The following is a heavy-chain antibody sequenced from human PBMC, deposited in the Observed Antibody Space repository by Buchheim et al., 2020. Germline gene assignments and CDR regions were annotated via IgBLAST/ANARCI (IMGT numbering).Heavy chain of an antibody. CDR2: TYTSGST. J-gene: IGHJ6*02. CDR1: GGSISSGSYY. D-gene: IGHD3-3*01. CDR3: AREELGEYDFWSGYYISYYGMDV. V-gene: IGHV4-61*02. Sequence: QVQLQESGPGLVKPSQTLSLTCTVSGGSISSGSYYWSWIRQPAGKGLEWIGRTYTSGSTNYNPSLKSRVTISVDTSKNQFSLNLSSVTAADTAVYYCAREELGEYDFWSGYYISYYGMDVWGQGTT.